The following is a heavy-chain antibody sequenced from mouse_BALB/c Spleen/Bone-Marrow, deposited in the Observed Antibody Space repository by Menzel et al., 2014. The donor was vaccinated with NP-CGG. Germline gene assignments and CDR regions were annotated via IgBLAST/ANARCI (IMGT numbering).Heavy chain of an antibody. Sequence: VQGVESGAELAKPGASVKMSCKASGYTFTSYWMHWVKQRPGQGLEWIGYINPSTGYTEYNQKFKDKATLTADKSSSTAYMQLSSLTSEDSAVYYCARSRDGYDSFVYWGQGTLVTVSA. CDR1: GYTFTSYW. V-gene: IGHV1-7*01. CDR3: ARSRDGYDSFVY. D-gene: IGHD2-2*01. CDR2: INPSTGYT. J-gene: IGHJ3*01.